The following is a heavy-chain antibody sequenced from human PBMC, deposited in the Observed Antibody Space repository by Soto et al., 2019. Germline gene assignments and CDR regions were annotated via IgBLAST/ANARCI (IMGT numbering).Heavy chain of an antibody. V-gene: IGHV5-51*01. CDR1: GYSFTSYW. J-gene: IGHJ6*02. D-gene: IGHD6-13*01. CDR3: ARTAAAGKYYNGMDV. CDR2: IYPGDSDT. Sequence: GESLKISCKGSGYSFTSYWIGWVRQMPGKGLECMGIIYPGDSDTRYSPSFQGQVTISADKSISTAYLQWSSLKASDTAMYYCARTAAAGKYYNGMDVWGQGTTVTVS.